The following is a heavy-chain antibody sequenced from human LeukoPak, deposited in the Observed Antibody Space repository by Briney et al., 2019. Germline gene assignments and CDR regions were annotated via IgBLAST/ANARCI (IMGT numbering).Heavy chain of an antibody. V-gene: IGHV1-18*01. CDR3: ARDILTGYYNPQFQY. CDR2: ISAYNGNT. CDR1: GYTFTSYG. J-gene: IGHJ4*02. Sequence: ASVKVSCKASGYTFTSYGISWVRQAPGQGLEWMGWISAYNGNTNYAQKPQGRVTMTTDTSTSTAYMELRSLRSDDTAVYYCARDILTGYYNPQFQYWGQGTLVTVSS. D-gene: IGHD3-9*01.